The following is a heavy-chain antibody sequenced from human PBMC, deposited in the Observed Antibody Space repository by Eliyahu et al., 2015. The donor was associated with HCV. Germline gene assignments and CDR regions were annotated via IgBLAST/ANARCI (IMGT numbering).Heavy chain of an antibody. D-gene: IGHD5-18*01. CDR2: VYYTGST. V-gene: IGHV4-31*02. CDR3: ARAPGYSFGKYSDX. Sequence: WIRQLPEKGLESIXYVYYTGSTNYNPSLESRVSISVDTSRNQISLTLKSVSASDTGVYYCARAPGYSFGKYSDXWGQGTLVTVSS. J-gene: IGHJ5*02.